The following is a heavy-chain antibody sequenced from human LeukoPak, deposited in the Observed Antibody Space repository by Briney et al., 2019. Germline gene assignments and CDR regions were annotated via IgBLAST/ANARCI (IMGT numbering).Heavy chain of an antibody. J-gene: IGHJ4*02. CDR1: GFTFSSYG. V-gene: IGHV3-30*02. Sequence: GGSLRLSCAASGFTFSSYGMHWVRQAPGKGLEWVAFIRYDGSNKYYADSVKGRFTISRDNSKNTLYLQMNSLRAEDTAVYYCAKERLAYCGGDCYEDYWGQGTLVTVSS. CDR3: AKERLAYCGGDCYEDY. CDR2: IRYDGSNK. D-gene: IGHD2-21*02.